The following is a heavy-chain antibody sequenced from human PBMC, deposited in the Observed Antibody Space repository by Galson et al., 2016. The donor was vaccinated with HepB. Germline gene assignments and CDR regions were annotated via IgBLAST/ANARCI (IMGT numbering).Heavy chain of an antibody. J-gene: IGHJ6*02. CDR2: ISASDGST. V-gene: IGHV3-23*01. Sequence: SLRLSCAASGVTFSNYAMTWVRQAPGKGLEWVSVISASDGSTYYADSVKGRFTISRDNSKNTLYLQMNSLRVEDTAVYHCAKLPAPTFSYYTMDVWGQGTTVTVSS. CDR3: AKLPAPTFSYYTMDV. CDR1: GVTFSNYA. D-gene: IGHD2-2*01.